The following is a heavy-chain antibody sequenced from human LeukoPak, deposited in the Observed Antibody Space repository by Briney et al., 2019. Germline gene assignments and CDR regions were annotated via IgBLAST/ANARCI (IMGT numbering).Heavy chain of an antibody. Sequence: SVKVSCKAYGGTFSSYAISWVRQAPGQGLEWMGGIIPIFGTANYAQKFQGRVTITADESTSTAYMELSSLRSEDTAVYYCARSRRAAVIVPAATYYFDYWGQGTLVTVSS. V-gene: IGHV1-69*13. CDR1: GGTFSSYA. D-gene: IGHD2-2*01. CDR3: ARSRRAAVIVPAATYYFDY. J-gene: IGHJ4*02. CDR2: IIPIFGTA.